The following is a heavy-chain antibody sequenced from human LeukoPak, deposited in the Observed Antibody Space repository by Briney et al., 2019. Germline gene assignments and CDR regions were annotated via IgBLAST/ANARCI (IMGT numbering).Heavy chain of an antibody. CDR2: ISWHSGSI. Sequence: GGSLRLSCAASGFTFDDYAMHWVRQAPGKGLEWVSGISWHSGSIGYADSVKGRFTISRDNAKNSLCLQMNSLRAEDTAVYYCAELGITMIGGVWGKGTTVTVSS. CDR3: AELGITMIGGV. J-gene: IGHJ6*04. V-gene: IGHV3-9*01. CDR1: GFTFDDYA. D-gene: IGHD3-10*02.